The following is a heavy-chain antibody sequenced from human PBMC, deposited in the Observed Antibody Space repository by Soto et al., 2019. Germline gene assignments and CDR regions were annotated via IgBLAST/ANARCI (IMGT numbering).Heavy chain of an antibody. D-gene: IGHD2-8*02. J-gene: IGHJ4*02. CDR2: ISGRGGGT. CDR3: AEGDGGGYCTGETCYSDY. V-gene: IGHV3-23*01. Sequence: VQLLESGGGLVQPGGTLRLSCTASGLTFSSYAMSWVRQAPGKGLEWVSSISGRGGGTDYADSVKGRFTISRDNSKNTLYLQMNSVRAEDTAVYYCAEGDGGGYCTGETCYSDYWGQGTLVSVSS. CDR1: GLTFSSYA.